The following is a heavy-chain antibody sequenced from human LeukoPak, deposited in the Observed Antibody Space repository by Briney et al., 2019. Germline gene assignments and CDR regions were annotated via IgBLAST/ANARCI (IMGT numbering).Heavy chain of an antibody. D-gene: IGHD3-3*01. CDR2: ISSSSYI. CDR3: ARRPINYDFWSGYYADY. J-gene: IGHJ4*02. CDR1: GFTFSSYS. V-gene: IGHV3-21*01. Sequence: KTGGSLRLSCAASGFTFSSYSMNWVRQAPGKGLEWVSSISSSSYIYYADSVKGRFTISRDNAKNSLYLQMNSLRAEDTAVYYCARRPINYDFWSGYYADYWGQGTLVTVSS.